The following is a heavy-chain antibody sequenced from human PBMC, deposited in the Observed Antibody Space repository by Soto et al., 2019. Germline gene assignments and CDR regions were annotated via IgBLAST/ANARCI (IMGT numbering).Heavy chain of an antibody. CDR1: GGTFSSYA. D-gene: IGHD2-21*02. Sequence: GASVKVSCKASGGTFSSYAISWVRQAPGQGLEWMGGITPIFGTANYAQKFQGRVTITADESTSTAYMELSSLRSEDTAVYYCARERGRIVVVTAIGLGWFDPWGQGTLVTAPQ. V-gene: IGHV1-69*13. CDR2: ITPIFGTA. CDR3: ARERGRIVVVTAIGLGWFDP. J-gene: IGHJ5*02.